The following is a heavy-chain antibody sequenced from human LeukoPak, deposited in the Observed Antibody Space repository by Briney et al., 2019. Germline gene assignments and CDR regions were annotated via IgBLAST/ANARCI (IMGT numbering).Heavy chain of an antibody. J-gene: IGHJ6*02. CDR3: ARDQYCSSTSCYLSAPGGDYYYGMDV. CDR1: GFTFSDYY. D-gene: IGHD2-2*01. Sequence: GGSLRLSCAASGFTFSDYYMSWIHQAPGKGLEWVSYISSSGSTIYYADSVKGRFTISRDNAKNSLYLQMNSLRAEDTAVYYCARDQYCSSTSCYLSAPGGDYYYGMDVWGQGTTVTVSS. V-gene: IGHV3-11*01. CDR2: ISSSGSTI.